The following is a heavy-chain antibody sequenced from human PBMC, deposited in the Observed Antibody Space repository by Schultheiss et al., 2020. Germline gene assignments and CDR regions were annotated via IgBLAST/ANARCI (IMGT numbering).Heavy chain of an antibody. J-gene: IGHJ4*02. CDR2: IYYSGST. Sequence: SETLSLTCAVYGGSFSGYYWSWIRQPPGKGLEWIGYIYYSGSTYYNPSLKSRVTISVDTSKNQFSLKLTSVTAADTAVYYCARSTAMGYFNWGQGTLVTVSS. CDR3: ARSTAMGYFN. CDR1: GGSFSGYY. V-gene: IGHV4-59*08. D-gene: IGHD5-18*01.